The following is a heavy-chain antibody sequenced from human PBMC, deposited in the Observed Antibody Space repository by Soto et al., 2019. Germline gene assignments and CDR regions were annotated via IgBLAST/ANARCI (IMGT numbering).Heavy chain of an antibody. V-gene: IGHV1-69*04. Sequence: SVKVSCKASGGTFSSYTISWVRQAPGQGLEWMGRIIPILGIANYAQKFQGRVTITADKSTSTAYMELSSLRSEDTAVYYCARDCSSTSCYYVSAFDIWGQGTMVTVS. CDR2: IIPILGIA. CDR1: GGTFSSYT. CDR3: ARDCSSTSCYYVSAFDI. J-gene: IGHJ3*02. D-gene: IGHD2-2*01.